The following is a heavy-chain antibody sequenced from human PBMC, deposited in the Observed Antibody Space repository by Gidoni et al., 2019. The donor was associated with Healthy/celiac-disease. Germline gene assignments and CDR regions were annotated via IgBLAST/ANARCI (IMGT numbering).Heavy chain of an antibody. D-gene: IGHD6-6*01. CDR2: ISSSSSYI. J-gene: IGHJ4*02. V-gene: IGHV3-21*01. CDR1: GFTVSSYS. Sequence: EVQLVESGGGLVKPGGSLRLSCAASGFTVSSYSMNWVRQAPGKGLEWVSSISSSSSYIYYADSVKGRFTIARDNAKNSLYLQMNSLRAEDTAVYYCASFIAARPFDYWGQGTLVTVSS. CDR3: ASFIAARPFDY.